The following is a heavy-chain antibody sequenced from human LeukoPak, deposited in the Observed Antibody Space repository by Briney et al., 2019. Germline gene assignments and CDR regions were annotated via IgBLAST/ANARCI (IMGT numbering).Heavy chain of an antibody. D-gene: IGHD3-22*01. Sequence: SETLSLTCTVSGGSISSYYWSWIRQPPGKGLEWIGYIYYSGSTNYNPSLKSRVTISVDTSKNQFSLKLSSVTAADTAVYYCARGAAMIVVGGAFDIWGQGTTVTVSS. CDR2: IYYSGST. CDR3: ARGAAMIVVGGAFDI. J-gene: IGHJ3*02. V-gene: IGHV4-59*01. CDR1: GGSISSYY.